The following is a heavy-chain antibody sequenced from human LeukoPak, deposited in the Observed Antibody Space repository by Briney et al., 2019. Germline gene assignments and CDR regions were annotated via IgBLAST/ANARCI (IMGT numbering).Heavy chain of an antibody. J-gene: IGHJ3*02. CDR1: GFTFSSYA. CDR3: LLEWYDAFDI. D-gene: IGHD3-3*01. CDR2: MNQDGSEK. V-gene: IGHV3-7*01. Sequence: PGGSLRLSCAASGFTFSSYAMSWVRQAPGKGPEWVANMNQDGSEKYYVDSVKGRFTISRDNAKNSLYLQMNNLRAEDTAVYYCLLEWYDAFDIWGQGTMVTVSS.